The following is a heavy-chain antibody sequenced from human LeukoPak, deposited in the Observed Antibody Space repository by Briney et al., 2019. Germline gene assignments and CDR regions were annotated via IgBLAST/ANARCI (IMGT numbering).Heavy chain of an antibody. V-gene: IGHV4-4*07. CDR3: ARAPPEYSGTFFDY. CDR1: GGSISSYY. D-gene: IGHD6-6*01. CDR2: IYTSGST. J-gene: IGHJ4*02. Sequence: SETLSLTCTVSGGSISSYYWSWIRQPAGKGLEWIGRIYTSGSTNYNPSLKSRVTISVDKSKNQFSLKLSSVTAADTAVHYCARAPPEYSGTFFDYWGQGTLVTVSS.